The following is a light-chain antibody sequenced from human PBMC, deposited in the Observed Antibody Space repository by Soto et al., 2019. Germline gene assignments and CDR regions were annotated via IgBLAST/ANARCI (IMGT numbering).Light chain of an antibody. CDR2: GAS. Sequence: EIVMTQSPATLSVSPGERATLSCRASQSVSSNLAWYQQKPGQAPRLLIYGASTRATGIPARFSGSGSGTEFTLTISSLQSEDFAVYYCQQYNNWPPMIRPQLTVGGGTKVDIK. J-gene: IGKJ4*01. CDR1: QSVSSN. V-gene: IGKV3-15*01. CDR3: QQYNNWPPMIRPQLT.